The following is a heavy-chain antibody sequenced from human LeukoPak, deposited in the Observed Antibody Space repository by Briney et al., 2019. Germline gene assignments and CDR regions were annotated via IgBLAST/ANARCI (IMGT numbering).Heavy chain of an antibody. V-gene: IGHV1-69*04. Sequence: SVKVSCKTSGYSFTNYGISWVRQAPGQGLEWMGRIIPILGIANYAQKFQGRVTITADKSTSTAYMELSSLRSEDTAVYYCARGGATVTEYYFDYWGQGTLVTVSS. CDR2: IIPILGIA. CDR1: GYSFTNYG. J-gene: IGHJ4*02. D-gene: IGHD4-17*01. CDR3: ARGGATVTEYYFDY.